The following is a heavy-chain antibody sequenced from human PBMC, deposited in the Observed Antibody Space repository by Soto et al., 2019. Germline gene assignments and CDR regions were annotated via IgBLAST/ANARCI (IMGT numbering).Heavy chain of an antibody. V-gene: IGHV1-58*01. D-gene: IGHD2-8*01. CDR3: AADATAWQQMVPSDY. CDR2: IAVGSGYT. J-gene: IGHJ4*02. CDR1: GFTFTSSA. Sequence: SVKVSCKASGFTFTSSAFQWVRQARGQRLEWIGWIAVGSGYTNYAQRFQDRVTLTRDMSTATTYMELSRLTSEDTAIYYCAADATAWQQMVPSDYWGQGTMVTVYS.